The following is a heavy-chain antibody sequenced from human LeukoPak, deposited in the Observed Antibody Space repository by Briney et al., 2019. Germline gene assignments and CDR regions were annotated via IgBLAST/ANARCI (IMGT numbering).Heavy chain of an antibody. J-gene: IGHJ4*02. Sequence: SETLSLTCTVSGGSISSSSYYWGWIRQPPGKGLEWLGSIYYSGSTYRNPPLKSRVTISVDTSKNQFSLKLSSVTAADTAVYYCARLDYYGSGSYAHWGQGTLVTVSS. V-gene: IGHV4-39*01. CDR1: GGSISSSSYY. D-gene: IGHD3-10*01. CDR3: ARLDYYGSGSYAH. CDR2: IYYSGST.